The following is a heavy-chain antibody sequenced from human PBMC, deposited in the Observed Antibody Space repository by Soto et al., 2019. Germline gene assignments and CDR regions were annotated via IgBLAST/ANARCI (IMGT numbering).Heavy chain of an antibody. CDR3: AHHFGEHTDY. Sequence: QITLKESGPTLVKPTQTLTLTCTFSGFSLSTSGVGVGWIRQPPGKAPEWLALIYWDDDKRYSPSLKSRLTIPKDTSKNQVVLTMTNTDPVDTATYYCAHHFGEHTDYWGQGTLVTVSS. V-gene: IGHV2-5*02. D-gene: IGHD3-10*01. CDR2: IYWDDDK. CDR1: GFSLSTSGVG. J-gene: IGHJ4*02.